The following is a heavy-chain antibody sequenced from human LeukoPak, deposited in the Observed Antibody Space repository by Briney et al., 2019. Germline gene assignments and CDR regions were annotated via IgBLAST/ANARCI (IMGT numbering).Heavy chain of an antibody. CDR3: ARGWRDGYITFDD. V-gene: IGHV3-53*01. J-gene: IGHJ4*02. CDR2: IYSGGAT. Sequence: GGSLRLSCAASGFTVSSNYMNWVRQAPGEGLEWVSVIYSGGATYYLDSVKGRFTISRDNSKNTLYLQMNSLRVEDTAVYYCARGWRDGYITFDDRGQGTVVTVSS. CDR1: GFTVSSNY. D-gene: IGHD5-24*01.